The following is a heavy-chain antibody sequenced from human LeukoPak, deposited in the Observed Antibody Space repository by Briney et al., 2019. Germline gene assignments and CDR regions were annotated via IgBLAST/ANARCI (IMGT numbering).Heavy chain of an antibody. CDR1: GDSISGSSYY. J-gene: IGHJ4*02. CDR3: ARGLDRVAGDN. CDR2: ISYSGRT. V-gene: IGHV4-39*07. D-gene: IGHD6-19*01. Sequence: SETLSLTCTVSGDSISGSSYYWTWVRQPPGKGLEWVASISYSGRTYYKPSLKSRVTISVDTSKNQFSLKLNSVTAADTAVYYCARGLDRVAGDNWGQGTVVTVSS.